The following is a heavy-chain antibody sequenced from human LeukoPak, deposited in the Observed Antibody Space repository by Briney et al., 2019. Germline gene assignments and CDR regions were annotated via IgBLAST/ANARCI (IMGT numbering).Heavy chain of an antibody. CDR2: MQSTGNS. D-gene: IGHD5-18*01. V-gene: IGHV4-59*01. CDR1: GDSISTYH. Sequence: PSETLSLTRSVSGDSISTYHWNWLRKPPGKGLEWIGYMQSTGNSNYNPSLKNRVNIFVDMSKNQFVLNLRSVTAADTAVYYCARDKRHSYGRYFDPWGQGMLVTVSA. CDR3: ARDKRHSYGRYFDP. J-gene: IGHJ4*02.